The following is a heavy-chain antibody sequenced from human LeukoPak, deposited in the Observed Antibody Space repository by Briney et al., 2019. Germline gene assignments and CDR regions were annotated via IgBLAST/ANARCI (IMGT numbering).Heavy chain of an antibody. CDR2: INPNSGGT. Sequence: ASVKVSCKASGYTFTGYYMHWVRQAPGQGLEWMGWINPNSGGTNYAQKFQGRVTMTRDTSISTAYMELSRLRSDDTAVYYCARDGSDIVVVPAAEKTYYYYGMDVWGQGTTVTVSS. CDR1: GYTFTGYY. CDR3: ARDGSDIVVVPAAEKTYYYYGMDV. V-gene: IGHV1-2*02. D-gene: IGHD2-2*01. J-gene: IGHJ6*02.